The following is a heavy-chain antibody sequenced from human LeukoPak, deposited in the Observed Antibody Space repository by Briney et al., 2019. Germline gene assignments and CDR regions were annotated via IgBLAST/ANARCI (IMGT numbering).Heavy chain of an antibody. CDR3: ANSAKRYCSSTSCYNDY. J-gene: IGHJ4*02. V-gene: IGHV3-23*01. CDR1: GFTFSSYA. CDR2: ISGSGGST. D-gene: IGHD2-2*02. Sequence: GRSLRLSCAASGFTFSSYAMSWVRQAPGKGLEWVSAISGSGGSTYYADSVKGRFTISRDNSKNTLYLQMNSLRAEDTAVYYCANSAKRYCSSTSCYNDYWGQGTLVTVSS.